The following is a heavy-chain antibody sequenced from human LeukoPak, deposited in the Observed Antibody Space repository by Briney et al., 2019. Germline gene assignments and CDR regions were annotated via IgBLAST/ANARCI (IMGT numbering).Heavy chain of an antibody. CDR3: ARDYYDSSGYYFLPY. CDR1: GFSFSSYE. V-gene: IGHV3-48*03. Sequence: GGSLRLSCAASGFSFSSYEMNWVRQAPGKGLEWVSYISSSGSTIYYADSVRGRFTISRDNAKNSLFLQMNGLRAEDTAVYYCARDYYDSSGYYFLPYWGQGTLVTVSS. D-gene: IGHD3-22*01. J-gene: IGHJ4*02. CDR2: ISSSGSTI.